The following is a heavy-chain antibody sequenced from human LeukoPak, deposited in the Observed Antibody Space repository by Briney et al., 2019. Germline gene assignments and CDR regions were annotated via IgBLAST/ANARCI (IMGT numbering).Heavy chain of an antibody. D-gene: IGHD3-10*01. CDR1: GYTSTGYY. J-gene: IGHJ4*02. CDR2: INPNSGGT. Sequence: ASVKVSCKASGYTSTGYYMHWVRQAPGQGLEWMGWINPNSGGTNYAQKFQGRVTMTRDTSISTAYMELSRLRSDDTAVYYCAREKRRYYYGSGSYLLWGQGTLVTVSS. V-gene: IGHV1-2*02. CDR3: AREKRRYYYGSGSYLL.